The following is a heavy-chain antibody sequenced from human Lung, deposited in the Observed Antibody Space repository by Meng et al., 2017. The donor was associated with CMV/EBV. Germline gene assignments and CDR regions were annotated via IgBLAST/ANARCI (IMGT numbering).Heavy chain of an antibody. Sequence: SCKGSGYMFSVYWIAWVRQMPGKDLEWVGIVYPGDSGTRYSPSLQGQVTISVDKSISTAYLQWSSLRASDTAIYYCARQGHGVPLDFWGQGTLVTVSS. CDR3: ARQGHGVPLDF. V-gene: IGHV5-51*01. J-gene: IGHJ4*02. D-gene: IGHD2-8*01. CDR2: VYPGDSGT. CDR1: GYMFSVYW.